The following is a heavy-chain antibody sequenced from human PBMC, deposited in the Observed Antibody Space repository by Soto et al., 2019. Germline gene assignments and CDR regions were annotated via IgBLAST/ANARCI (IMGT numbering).Heavy chain of an antibody. CDR1: GGTFSSYA. V-gene: IGHV1-69*13. D-gene: IGHD2-2*01. CDR2: IIPIFGTA. Sequence: SVKVSCKASGGTFSSYAISWVRQAPGQGLEWMGGIIPIFGTANYAQKFQGRVTITADESTSTAYMELSSLRSEDTAVYYCARTGYCSSTSCDAFDYWGQGTLVTVSS. J-gene: IGHJ4*02. CDR3: ARTGYCSSTSCDAFDY.